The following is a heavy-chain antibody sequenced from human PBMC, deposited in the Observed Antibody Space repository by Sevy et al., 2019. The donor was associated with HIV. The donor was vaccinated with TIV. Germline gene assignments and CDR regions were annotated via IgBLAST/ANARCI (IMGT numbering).Heavy chain of an antibody. Sequence: ASVKVSCKASGYTFTSYGISWVRQAPGQGLEWMGWISAYNGNTNYAQKLQGIVTMTTDTSTSTAYMELRSLRSDDTAVYYCARDRSQSGSPSGVDAFDIWGQGTMVTVSS. CDR1: GYTFTSYG. CDR2: ISAYNGNT. D-gene: IGHD1-26*01. J-gene: IGHJ3*02. V-gene: IGHV1-18*01. CDR3: ARDRSQSGSPSGVDAFDI.